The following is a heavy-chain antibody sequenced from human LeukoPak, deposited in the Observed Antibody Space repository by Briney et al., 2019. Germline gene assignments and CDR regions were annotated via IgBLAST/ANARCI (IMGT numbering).Heavy chain of an antibody. V-gene: IGHV3-73*01. CDR3: TGNYYGSGSYADFDY. J-gene: IGHJ4*02. D-gene: IGHD3-10*01. CDR1: GFTFSGSA. CDR2: IRSTANGYAT. Sequence: QPWGSLRLSCAASGFTFSGSALHWVRQASGKGLEWVGRIRSTANGYATAYAASVKGRFTISRDDSKNTAYLQMDSLKTEDTAVYYCTGNYYGSGSYADFDYWGQGTLVTVSS.